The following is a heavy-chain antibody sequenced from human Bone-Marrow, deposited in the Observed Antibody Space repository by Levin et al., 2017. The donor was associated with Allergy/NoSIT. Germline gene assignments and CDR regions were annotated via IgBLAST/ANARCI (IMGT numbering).Heavy chain of an antibody. CDR2: ISSGSDII. CDR1: GFKFSVFA. CDR3: AREHGY. J-gene: IGHJ4*02. V-gene: IGHV3-48*01. Sequence: PSETLSLTCAASGFKFSVFAMNWVRQAPGKGLEWLSYISSGSDIIYYADSVKGRFTISRDNSRDSVFLQMDGLRAEDTAVYYCAREHGYWGQGIRVAVSS.